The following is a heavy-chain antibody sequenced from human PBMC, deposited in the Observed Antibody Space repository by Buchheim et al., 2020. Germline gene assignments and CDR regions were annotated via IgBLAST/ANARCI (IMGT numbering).Heavy chain of an antibody. CDR2: ISSSHNYV. D-gene: IGHD6-19*01. CDR1: GFTFSTYG. J-gene: IGHJ4*02. Sequence: VQVVESGGGVVQPGRSLRLSCAASGFTFSTYGMHWVRQAPGQGLEWVASISSSHNYVYYADSVKGRFTISRDDAKNSVSLEMNSLRAEDTALYYCVRDLSSAWYDDYWGQGTL. V-gene: IGHV3-21*01. CDR3: VRDLSSAWYDDY.